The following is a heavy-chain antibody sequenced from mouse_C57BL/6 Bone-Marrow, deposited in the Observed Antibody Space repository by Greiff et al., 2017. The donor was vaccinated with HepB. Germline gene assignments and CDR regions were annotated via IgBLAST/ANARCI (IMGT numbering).Heavy chain of an antibody. CDR2: FYPGSGSI. CDR1: GYTFTEYT. D-gene: IGHD2-2*01. CDR3: ARQKSTMVTTWYFDV. V-gene: IGHV1-62-2*01. Sequence: VQLQQSGAELVKPGASVKLSCKASGYTFTEYTIHWVNQRSGQGLEWIGWFYPGSGSIKYNEKFKDKATLTADKSYSAVYMELSRLTSEDSAVYFCARQKSTMVTTWYFDVWGTGTTVTVSS. J-gene: IGHJ1*03.